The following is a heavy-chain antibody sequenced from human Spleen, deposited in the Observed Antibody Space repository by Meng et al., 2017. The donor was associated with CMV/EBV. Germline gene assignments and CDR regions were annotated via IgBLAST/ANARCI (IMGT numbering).Heavy chain of an antibody. D-gene: IGHD7-27*01. J-gene: IGHJ4*02. Sequence: GSLRLSCTVSGGSITSDYWSWIRQPPGKGLEWIAYIHNNGRTNYVPSLKSRVTLSVDTSKNQFSLRVTSVTAADTAVYYCARGFDSQTGDRFDYWGQGTLVTVSS. V-gene: IGHV4-4*09. CDR2: IHNNGRT. CDR3: ARGFDSQTGDRFDY. CDR1: GGSITSDY.